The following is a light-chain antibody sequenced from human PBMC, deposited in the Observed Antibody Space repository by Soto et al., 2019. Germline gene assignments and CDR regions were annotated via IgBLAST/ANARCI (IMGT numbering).Light chain of an antibody. CDR2: GVT. J-gene: IGLJ1*01. Sequence: ALTQPASVSGSPGQSITISFTGTSSDIGAHDDVSWYQQHPGKVPKLLIYGVTDRPSGISNRFSGSKSGNVASLTISGLQAEDEADYYCCSYTSDLTPYVFGTGTKVTVL. CDR3: CSYTSDLTPYV. CDR1: SSDIGAHDD. V-gene: IGLV2-14*03.